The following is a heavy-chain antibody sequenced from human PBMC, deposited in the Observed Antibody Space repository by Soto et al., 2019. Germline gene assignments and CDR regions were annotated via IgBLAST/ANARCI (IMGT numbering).Heavy chain of an antibody. V-gene: IGHV4-59*01. D-gene: IGHD5-12*01. CDR2: AYYDGHT. Sequence: SETLSLTCTVSGDSLIGYYLSWIRQTPGKGLEWIGYAYYDGHTDYNPSLESRVTIAVDTSKNQFSLRLTSVTAAGTAVYYCARDLFGGYCLDYWGQGALVTVSS. CDR3: ARDLFGGYCLDY. J-gene: IGHJ4*02. CDR1: GDSLIGYY.